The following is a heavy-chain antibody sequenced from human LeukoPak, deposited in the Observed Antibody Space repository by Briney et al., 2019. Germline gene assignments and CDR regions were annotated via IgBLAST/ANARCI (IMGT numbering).Heavy chain of an antibody. CDR3: AREGELGRFNALDV. CDR2: ISDSYVT. CDR1: GFTFRTHE. D-gene: IGHD1-26*01. J-gene: IGHJ3*01. V-gene: IGHV3-48*03. Sequence: GGSLRLSCVTSGFTFRTHEMNWVRQAPGEGLEWIAYISDSYVTHYAESVRGRFTVSRDNAKSSVYLQMNSLRAEDRAMYFCAREGELGRFNALDVWGQGTMITVSS.